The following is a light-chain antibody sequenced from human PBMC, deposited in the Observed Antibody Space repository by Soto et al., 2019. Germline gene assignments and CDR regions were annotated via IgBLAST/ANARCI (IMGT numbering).Light chain of an antibody. Sequence: EIVMTQSPATLSVSPGERATLSCRASQSVSSDLAWYQQKPGQAPRLLIYGASTRATGIPARFSCSGSGTEFTLTLSSLKSEDFAVYYCQQYNNWPPMYTFGQGTKLEIK. J-gene: IGKJ2*01. CDR3: QQYNNWPPMYT. CDR1: QSVSSD. V-gene: IGKV3-15*01. CDR2: GAS.